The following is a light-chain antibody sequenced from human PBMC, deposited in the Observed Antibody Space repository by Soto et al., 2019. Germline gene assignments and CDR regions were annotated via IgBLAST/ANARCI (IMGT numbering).Light chain of an antibody. CDR1: SSDVGGYNF. V-gene: IGLV2-14*01. J-gene: IGLJ1*01. CDR3: SSYTSSNTLGV. CDR2: EVS. Sequence: QSALTQPASVSGSPGQSITISCIGTSSDVGGYNFVSWYQQHPGKAPKLILYEVSNRPSGVSNRFSGSKSGNTASLTISGLQAEDEADYYCSSYTSSNTLGVFGTGTKVTVL.